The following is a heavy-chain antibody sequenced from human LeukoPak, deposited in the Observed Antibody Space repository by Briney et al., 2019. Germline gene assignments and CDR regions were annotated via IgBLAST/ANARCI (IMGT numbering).Heavy chain of an antibody. CDR3: ARQGYYDFWSGLD. CDR1: GFSVSNNY. D-gene: IGHD3-3*01. CDR2: IYTGGST. J-gene: IGHJ4*02. Sequence: GGSLRLSCAASGFSVSNNYMSWVRQAPGKGLEWVSVIYTGGSTYYADSVKGRFTISRDNSKNSLYLQMNSLRAEDAAVYYCARQGYYDFWSGLDWGQGTLVTVSS. V-gene: IGHV3-66*04.